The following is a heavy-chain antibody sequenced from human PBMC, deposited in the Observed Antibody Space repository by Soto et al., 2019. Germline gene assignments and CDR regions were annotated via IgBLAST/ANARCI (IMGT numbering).Heavy chain of an antibody. V-gene: IGHV3-7*03. Sequence: TGGSLRLSCIASGFTFSTYWMNWVRQAPGEGLQWVANIKEDGSEKYYVDSVKGRFTISRDNAKNSLYLQMNSLRAEDTAVYYCARESGSGSYFPYYYYGMDVWGQGTTVTVSS. J-gene: IGHJ6*02. CDR1: GFTFSTYW. CDR2: IKEDGSEK. CDR3: ARESGSGSYFPYYYYGMDV. D-gene: IGHD3-10*01.